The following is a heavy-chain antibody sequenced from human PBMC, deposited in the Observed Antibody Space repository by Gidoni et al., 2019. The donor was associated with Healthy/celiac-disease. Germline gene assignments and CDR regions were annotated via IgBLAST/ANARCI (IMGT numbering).Heavy chain of an antibody. J-gene: IGHJ6*02. D-gene: IGHD2-15*01. Sequence: EVQLVESGGGLVQPGGSLRLSCAASGFTFSSYSMNWVRQAPGKGLEWFSYISSSSSTIYYADSVKGRFTISRDNAKNSLYLQMNSLRAEDTAVYYCARAATWRGVVVVAAKPNYYYYYGMDVWGQGTTVTVSS. CDR3: ARAATWRGVVVVAAKPNYYYYYGMDV. CDR1: GFTFSSYS. CDR2: ISSSSSTI. V-gene: IGHV3-48*01.